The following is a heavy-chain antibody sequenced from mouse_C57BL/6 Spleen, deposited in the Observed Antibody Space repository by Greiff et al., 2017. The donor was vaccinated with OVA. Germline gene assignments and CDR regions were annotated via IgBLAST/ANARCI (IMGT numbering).Heavy chain of an antibody. CDR1: GYTFTDYY. CDR2: IYPGSGNT. CDR3: ARMDNYDAMDY. Sequence: VMLVESGAELVRPGASVKLSCKASGYTFTDYYINWVKQRPGQGLEWIARIYPGSGNTYYNEKFKGKATLTAEKSSSTAYMQLSSLTSEDSAVYFCARMDNYDAMDYWGQGTSVTVSS. D-gene: IGHD1-3*01. J-gene: IGHJ4*01. V-gene: IGHV1-76*01.